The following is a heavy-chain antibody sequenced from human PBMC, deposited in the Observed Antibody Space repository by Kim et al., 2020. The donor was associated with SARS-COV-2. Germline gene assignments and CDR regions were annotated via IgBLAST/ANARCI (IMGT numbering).Heavy chain of an antibody. CDR1: GGTFSSYA. V-gene: IGHV1-69*13. D-gene: IGHD2-2*01. J-gene: IGHJ4*02. CDR3: ARDRGAYCSSTSCRQEKHFDY. CDR2: IIPIFGTA. Sequence: SVKVSCKASGGTFSSYAISWVRQAPGQGLEWMGGIIPIFGTANYAQKFQGRVTITADESTSTAYMELSSLRSEDTAVYYCARDRGAYCSSTSCRQEKHFDYWGQGTLVTVSS.